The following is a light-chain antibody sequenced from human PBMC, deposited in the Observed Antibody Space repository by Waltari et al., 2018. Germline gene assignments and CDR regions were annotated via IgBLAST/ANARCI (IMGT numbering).Light chain of an antibody. CDR1: QNVINF. CDR3: QQHRNWPIT. Sequence: VFTQSPATLSLPPGERATLSCRASQNVINFLAWYQQKPGRAPRLLIYDASQRATGIPARFSGSGSGTDFTLTISSLEPEDFAVYYCQQHRNWPITFGQGTRLDIQ. J-gene: IGKJ5*01. V-gene: IGKV3-11*01. CDR2: DAS.